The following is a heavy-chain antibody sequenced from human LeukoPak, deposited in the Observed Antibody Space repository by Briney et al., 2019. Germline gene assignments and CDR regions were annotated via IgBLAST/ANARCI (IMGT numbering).Heavy chain of an antibody. V-gene: IGHV3-21*01. J-gene: IGHJ4*02. Sequence: GGSLRLSCAASGFTFSSYNMNWVRQAPGKGLEWVSSISSSSSYIYYADSVKGRFTISRDNAKNSLYLQMNSLRAEDTAVYYCARVKTLYYYDSSGYEDYWGQGTLVTVSS. CDR2: ISSSSSYI. CDR3: ARVKTLYYYDSSGYEDY. D-gene: IGHD3-22*01. CDR1: GFTFSSYN.